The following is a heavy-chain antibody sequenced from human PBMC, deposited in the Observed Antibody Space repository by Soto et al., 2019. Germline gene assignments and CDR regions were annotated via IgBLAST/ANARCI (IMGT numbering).Heavy chain of an antibody. CDR3: VKKVTIFGVITHDACDI. Sequence: EVQLVESGGGLVQPGRSLRLSCVASGFTFDDYAMHWVRQVPGKGLEWVAGISWDSGSIGYAGSVKGRCTISRDNAKNSLYLQMNSLRTEDTALYYCVKKVTIFGVITHDACDIWGQGTMVTVSS. J-gene: IGHJ3*02. CDR2: ISWDSGSI. CDR1: GFTFDDYA. V-gene: IGHV3-9*01. D-gene: IGHD3-3*01.